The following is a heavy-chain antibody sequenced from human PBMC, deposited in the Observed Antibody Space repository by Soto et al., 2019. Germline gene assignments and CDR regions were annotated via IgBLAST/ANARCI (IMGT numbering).Heavy chain of an antibody. V-gene: IGHV3-33*01. CDR3: ARDGSLPLRFLEGPFDY. CDR2: IWYDGSNK. J-gene: IGHJ4*02. CDR1: GFTFSSYG. D-gene: IGHD3-3*01. Sequence: QVQLVESGGGVVQPGRSLRLSCAASGFTFSSYGMHWVRQAPGKGLEWVAVIWYDGSNKYYADSVKGRFTISRDNSKNTLYLQMNSLRAEDTAVYYCARDGSLPLRFLEGPFDYWGQGTLVTVSS.